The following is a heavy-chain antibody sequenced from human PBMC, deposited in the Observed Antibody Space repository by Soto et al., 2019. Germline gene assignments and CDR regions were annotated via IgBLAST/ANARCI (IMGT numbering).Heavy chain of an antibody. Sequence: ASVKVSCKASGYTFTSYAMHWVRQAPGQRLEWMGWINAGNGNTKYSQKFQGRVTITRDTSASTAYMELSSLRSEDTAVYYCARQYCSSTSCYGAFDIWGQGTMVTVSS. D-gene: IGHD2-2*01. V-gene: IGHV1-3*01. CDR1: GYTFTSYA. CDR3: ARQYCSSTSCYGAFDI. CDR2: INAGNGNT. J-gene: IGHJ3*02.